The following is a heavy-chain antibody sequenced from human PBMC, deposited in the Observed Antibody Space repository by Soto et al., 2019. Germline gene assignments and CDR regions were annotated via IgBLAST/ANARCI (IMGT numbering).Heavy chain of an antibody. D-gene: IGHD3-22*01. CDR2: ISSSGSTI. CDR1: GFTFSSYE. CDR3: ATFRPITMIVVVT. J-gene: IGHJ5*02. Sequence: PGGSLRLSCAASGFTFSSYEMNWVRQAPGKGLEWVSYISSSGSTIYYADSVKGRFTISRDNAKNSLYLQMNSLRAEDTAVYYCATFRPITMIVVVTWGQGTLVTVSS. V-gene: IGHV3-48*03.